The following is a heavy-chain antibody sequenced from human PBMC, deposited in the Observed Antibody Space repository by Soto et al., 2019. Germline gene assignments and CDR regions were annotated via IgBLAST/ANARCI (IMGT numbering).Heavy chain of an antibody. V-gene: IGHV1-46*01. CDR3: ARDLLGGDL. CDR2: INPMSGST. J-gene: IGHJ5*02. Sequence: VKVSCKASGYTFTNYYIHWVRQAPGQGLEWMAIINPMSGSTNYAQNFQGRVTLTMDTSTTTVYMDLSSLRFEDTAVYFCARDLLGGDLWVPGTLVTV. CDR1: GYTFTNYY. D-gene: IGHD2-15*01.